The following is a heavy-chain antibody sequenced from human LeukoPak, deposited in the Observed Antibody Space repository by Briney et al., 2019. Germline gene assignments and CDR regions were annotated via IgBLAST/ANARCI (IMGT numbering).Heavy chain of an antibody. J-gene: IGHJ3*02. CDR2: IYYSGST. V-gene: IGHV4-30-4*01. Sequence: SETLSLTCTVSGGSISSGDYYWGWIRQPPGKGLEWIGYIYYSGSTYYNPSLKSRVTISVDTSKNQFSLKLSSVTAADTAVYYCARATTYYDFWSGYSAFDIWGQGTMVTVSS. D-gene: IGHD3-3*01. CDR3: ARATTYYDFWSGYSAFDI. CDR1: GGSISSGDYY.